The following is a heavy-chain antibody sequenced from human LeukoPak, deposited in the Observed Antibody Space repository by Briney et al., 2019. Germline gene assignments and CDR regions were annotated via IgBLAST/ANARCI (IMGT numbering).Heavy chain of an antibody. CDR3: ARHLVVVPDY. J-gene: IGHJ4*02. D-gene: IGHD2-2*01. Sequence: SETLSLTCTVSGGSISSGVYYWSWIRQLPGKGLEWIGYIYYSGSTYYNPSLKSRVTISVDTSKNHFSLKLNSMTAADTAVYYCARHLVVVPDYWGQGTLVTVSS. V-gene: IGHV4-31*03. CDR1: GGSISSGVYY. CDR2: IYYSGST.